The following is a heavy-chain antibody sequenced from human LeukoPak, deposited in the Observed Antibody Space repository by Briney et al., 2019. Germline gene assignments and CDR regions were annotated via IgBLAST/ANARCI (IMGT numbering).Heavy chain of an antibody. D-gene: IGHD2-2*01. CDR2: IKRDGSDK. J-gene: IGHJ4*02. CDR3: ARERSGCSSTSCSLNFDY. CDR1: GFTFSSYW. Sequence: GGSLRLSCAASGFTFSSYWMSWVRQAPGKGLEWVANIKRDGSDKYYVGSVEGRFTISRDNAKNSLYLQMSSLRAEDTAIYYCARERSGCSSTSCSLNFDYWGQGILVTVSS. V-gene: IGHV3-7*01.